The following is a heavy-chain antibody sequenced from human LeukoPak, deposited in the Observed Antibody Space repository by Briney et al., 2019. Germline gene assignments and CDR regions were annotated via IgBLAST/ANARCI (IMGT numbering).Heavy chain of an antibody. CDR2: INHSGST. Sequence: PSETLSLTCAVYGGSFSGYYWSWIRQPPGEGLEWIGEINHSGSTNYNPSLKSRVTISVDTSKNQFSLKLSSVTAADTAVYYCARARSGPDYWGQGTLVTVSS. J-gene: IGHJ4*02. CDR1: GGSFSGYY. CDR3: ARARSGPDY. V-gene: IGHV4-34*01.